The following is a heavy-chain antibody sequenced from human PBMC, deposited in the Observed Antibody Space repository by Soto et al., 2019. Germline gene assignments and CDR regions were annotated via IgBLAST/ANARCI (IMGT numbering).Heavy chain of an antibody. V-gene: IGHV4-59*01. CDR3: ARDKRTLGMDV. J-gene: IGHJ6*02. CDR2: IYYSGST. D-gene: IGHD1-1*01. CDR1: GGSISSYY. Sequence: ETLSLTCTVSGGSISSYYWSWIRQPPGKGLEWIGYIYYSGSTNYNPSLKSRVTISVDTSKNQFSLKLSSVTAADTAVYYCARDKRTLGMDVWGQGTTVTVSS.